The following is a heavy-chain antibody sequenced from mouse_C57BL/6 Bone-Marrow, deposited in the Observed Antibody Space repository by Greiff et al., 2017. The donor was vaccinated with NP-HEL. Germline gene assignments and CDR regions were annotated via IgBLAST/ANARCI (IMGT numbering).Heavy chain of an antibody. V-gene: IGHV5-12*01. CDR3: ARQYDYSFDY. CDR1: GFTFSDYY. D-gene: IGHD2-4*01. J-gene: IGHJ2*01. CDR2: ISNGGGST. Sequence: QGVESGGGLVQPGGSLKLSCAASGFTFSDYYMYWVRQTPEKRLEWVAYISNGGGSTYYPGTVKGRFTISRDNAKNTLYLQMSRLKSEDTAMYYCARQYDYSFDYWGQGTTLTVSS.